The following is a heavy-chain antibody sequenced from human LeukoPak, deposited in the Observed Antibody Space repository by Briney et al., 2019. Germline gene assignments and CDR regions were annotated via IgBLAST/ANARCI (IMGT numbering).Heavy chain of an antibody. CDR1: GFTFSSYW. J-gene: IGHJ4*02. V-gene: IGHV3-7*01. CDR3: ARRRRGVEQDY. D-gene: IGHD1/OR15-1a*01. Sequence: GGSLRLSCAASGFTFSSYWMSWVCQAPGKGLEWVANIKQDGSEKYYVDSVKGRFTISRDNAKNSLYLQMNSLRAGDTAVYYCARRRRGVEQDYWGQGTLVTVSS. CDR2: IKQDGSEK.